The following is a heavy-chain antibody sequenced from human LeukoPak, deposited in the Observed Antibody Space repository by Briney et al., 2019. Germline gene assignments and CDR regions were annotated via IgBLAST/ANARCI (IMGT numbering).Heavy chain of an antibody. D-gene: IGHD6-13*01. CDR2: IWYDGSNK. V-gene: IGHV3-33*01. CDR3: ARRPGIAAAGRVYYGMDV. J-gene: IGHJ6*02. CDR1: GFTFSSYG. Sequence: GRSLRLSCAASGFTFSSYGMHWVRQAPGKGLEWVAVIWYDGSNKYYADSVKGRFTISRDNSKHTLYLQMNSLRAEDTAVYYCARRPGIAAAGRVYYGMDVWGQGTTVTVSS.